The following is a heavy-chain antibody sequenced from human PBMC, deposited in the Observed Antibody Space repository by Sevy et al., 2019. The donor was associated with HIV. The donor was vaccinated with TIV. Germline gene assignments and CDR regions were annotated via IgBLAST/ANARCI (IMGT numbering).Heavy chain of an antibody. Sequence: ASVKVSCKASGGTFSSYAISWVRQAPGQGLEWMGGIIPIFGTANYAQKFQGRVTITADESTSTAYMELSSLRSEDTAVYYCARSGSIGMVNLDYWGQGTLVTVSS. CDR2: IIPIFGTA. D-gene: IGHD3-3*01. V-gene: IGHV1-69*13. CDR3: ARSGSIGMVNLDY. CDR1: GGTFSSYA. J-gene: IGHJ4*02.